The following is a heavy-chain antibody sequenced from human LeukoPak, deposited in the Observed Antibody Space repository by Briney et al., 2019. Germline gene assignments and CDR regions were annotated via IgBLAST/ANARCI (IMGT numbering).Heavy chain of an antibody. J-gene: IGHJ4*02. V-gene: IGHV4-59*01. CDR1: GGSISSYY. D-gene: IGHD5-12*01. Sequence: PETLSLTCTVSGGSISSYYWSWIRQPPGKGLEWIGYIYYSGSTNYNPSLKSRVTISVDTSKNQFSLKLSSVTAADTAVYYCARGGYSGYDFLFDYWGQGTLDTVSS. CDR3: ARGGYSGYDFLFDY. CDR2: IYYSGST.